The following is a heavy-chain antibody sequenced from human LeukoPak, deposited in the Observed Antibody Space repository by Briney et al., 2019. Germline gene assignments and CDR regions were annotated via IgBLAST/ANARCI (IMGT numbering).Heavy chain of an antibody. D-gene: IGHD2-2*01. CDR2: INWNSGST. J-gene: IGHJ3*02. CDR3: ARAKDCSSTTCPFDI. Sequence: PGGSLRLSCAASGFTFDDYGMSWVRQVPGKGLEWVSGINWNSGSTGYADSVEGRFTISRDNAKSSLYLQMNSLSAEDTALYFCARAKDCSSTTCPFDIWGQGTMVTVSS. CDR1: GFTFDDYG. V-gene: IGHV3-20*04.